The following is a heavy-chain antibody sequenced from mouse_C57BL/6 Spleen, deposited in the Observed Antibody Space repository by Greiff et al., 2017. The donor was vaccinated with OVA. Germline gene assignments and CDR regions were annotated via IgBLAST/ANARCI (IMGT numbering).Heavy chain of an antibody. J-gene: IGHJ4*01. CDR2: INYDGSST. D-gene: IGHD1-1*01. Sequence: EVQRVESEGGLVQPGSSMKLSCTASGFTFSDYYMAWVRQVPEKGLEWVANINYDGSSTYYLDSLKSRFIISRDNAKNILYLQMSSLKSEDTATYYCARGYYGGYYAMDYWGQGTSVTVSS. CDR1: GFTFSDYY. V-gene: IGHV5-16*01. CDR3: ARGYYGGYYAMDY.